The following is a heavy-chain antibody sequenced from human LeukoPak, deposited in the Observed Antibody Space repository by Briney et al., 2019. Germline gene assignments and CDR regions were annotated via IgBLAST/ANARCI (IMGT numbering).Heavy chain of an antibody. Sequence: PGGSLRLSCAASGFTFSNTWMSWVRQAPGKGLEWVGRMKSKIDGGSADYAAPVKGRFTISRDDSKGTLYLQMNSLKTEDTAVYYCTTSGGNIVAAVWGQGTLVTVSS. CDR1: GFTFSNTW. D-gene: IGHD6-13*01. J-gene: IGHJ4*02. V-gene: IGHV3-15*01. CDR2: MKSKIDGGSA. CDR3: TTSGGNIVAAV.